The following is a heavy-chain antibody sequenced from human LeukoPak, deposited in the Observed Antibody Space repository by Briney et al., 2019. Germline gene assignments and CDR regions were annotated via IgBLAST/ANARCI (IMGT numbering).Heavy chain of an antibody. CDR1: GGTFSSHA. Sequence: ASVKVSCKASGGTFSSHAISWVRQAPGQGLEWMGGIIPIFGTANYAQKFQGRVTITADESTSTAYMELSSLRSEDAAVYYCAREGPTHDYGDPWGHYFDYWGQGTLVTVSS. V-gene: IGHV1-69*13. J-gene: IGHJ4*02. D-gene: IGHD4-17*01. CDR2: IIPIFGTA. CDR3: AREGPTHDYGDPWGHYFDY.